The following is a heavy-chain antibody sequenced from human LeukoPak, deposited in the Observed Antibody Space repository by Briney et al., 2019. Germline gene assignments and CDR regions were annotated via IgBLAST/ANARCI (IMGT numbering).Heavy chain of an antibody. CDR2: ISGSGSST. CDR3: AKAKITLIVVANPNSGALD. J-gene: IGHJ3*02. Sequence: GGSLRLSCAVSGFTFSSYAMGWVRQAPGKGLEWVSGISGSGSSTYSADSVKGRFTISRDNSNNTLYLQMNSLRAEDTALYYCAKAKITLIVVANPNSGALDIGAKGQWSPSLQ. CDR1: GFTFSSYA. V-gene: IGHV3-23*01. D-gene: IGHD3-22*01.